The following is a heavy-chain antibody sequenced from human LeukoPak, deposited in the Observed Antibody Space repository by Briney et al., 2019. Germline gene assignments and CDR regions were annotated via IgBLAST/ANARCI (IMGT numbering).Heavy chain of an antibody. CDR1: GFTFSSYA. J-gene: IGHJ4*02. Sequence: GGSLRLSRAASGFTFSSYAMHWVRQAPGKGLEWVAVISYDGSNKYYADSVKGRSTISRDNSKNTLYLQMNSLRAEDTAVYYCARAEVVISPRMDYWGQGTLVTVSS. D-gene: IGHD3-22*01. CDR2: ISYDGSNK. V-gene: IGHV3-30-3*01. CDR3: ARAEVVISPRMDY.